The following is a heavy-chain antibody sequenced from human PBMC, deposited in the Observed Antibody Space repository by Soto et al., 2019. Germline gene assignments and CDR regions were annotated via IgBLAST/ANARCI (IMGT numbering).Heavy chain of an antibody. Sequence: SQTLSLTCVISGDSVSSNSAALNWIRQSPSRGLEWLGRTYYRSKWYNDYAVSVKSRITINPDTSKNQFSLQLNSVTPEDTAVYYCAREGANYDFWKPYYYGMDVWGQGTTVTVSS. J-gene: IGHJ6*02. CDR1: GDSVSSNSAA. CDR2: TYYRSKWYN. D-gene: IGHD3-3*01. CDR3: AREGANYDFWKPYYYGMDV. V-gene: IGHV6-1*01.